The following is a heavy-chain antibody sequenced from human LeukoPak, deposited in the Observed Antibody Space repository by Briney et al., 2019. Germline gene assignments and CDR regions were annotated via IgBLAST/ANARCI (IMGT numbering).Heavy chain of an antibody. CDR2: INPSGGST. CDR1: GYTFTSYY. CDR3: ARDHYYDSSGYSDAFDI. Sequence: ASVKVSCKASGYTFTSYYMHWVRQAPGQGLEWMGIINPSGGSTSYAQKFQGRVTTTRDMSTSTVCMELSSLRSEDTAVYYCARDHYYDSSGYSDAFDIWGQGTMVTVSS. D-gene: IGHD3-22*01. J-gene: IGHJ3*02. V-gene: IGHV1-46*01.